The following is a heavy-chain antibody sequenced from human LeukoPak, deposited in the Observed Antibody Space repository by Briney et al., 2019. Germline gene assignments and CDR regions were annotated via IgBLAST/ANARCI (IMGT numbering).Heavy chain of an antibody. Sequence: SETLSLTCTVSGYSISSGYYWGWIRQPPGKGLEWIGSIYHSGSTYYNPSLKSRVTISVDTSKNQFSLKLSSVTAADTAVYYCARQTWTWLWSPFDSWGQGTLVTVSS. CDR2: IYHSGST. CDR3: ARQTWTWLWSPFDS. J-gene: IGHJ4*02. V-gene: IGHV4-38-2*02. D-gene: IGHD5-18*01. CDR1: GYSISSGYY.